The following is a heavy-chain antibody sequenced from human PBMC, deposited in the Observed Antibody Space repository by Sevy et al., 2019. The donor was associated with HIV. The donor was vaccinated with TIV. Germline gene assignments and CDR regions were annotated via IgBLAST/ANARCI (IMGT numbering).Heavy chain of an antibody. CDR1: GFTPSTYG. CDR3: ARDPRMYGDYLLAYFDS. Sequence: GGSLRLSCAASGFTPSTYGMHWVRQAPGKGRGGVAVTGNDGSNKYYADSVKGRFTISRDNPKNTLFLQMDSLRAEDTAVYYCARDPRMYGDYLLAYFDSWGQGTLVTVSS. D-gene: IGHD2-8*01. J-gene: IGHJ4*02. V-gene: IGHV3-33*01. CDR2: TGNDGSNK.